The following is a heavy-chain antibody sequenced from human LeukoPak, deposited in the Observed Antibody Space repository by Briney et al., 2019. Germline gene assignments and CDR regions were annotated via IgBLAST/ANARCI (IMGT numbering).Heavy chain of an antibody. CDR2: INHSGST. V-gene: IGHV4-34*01. J-gene: IGHJ4*02. Sequence: SETLSLTCAVYSGSFSGYYWSWIRQPPGKGLEWIGEINHSGSTNYNPSLKSRVTISVDTSKNQFSLKLSSVTAADTAVYYCARERWDPYSGSYGVCDYWGQGTLVTVSS. CDR1: SGSFSGYY. CDR3: ARERWDPYSGSYGVCDY. D-gene: IGHD1-26*01.